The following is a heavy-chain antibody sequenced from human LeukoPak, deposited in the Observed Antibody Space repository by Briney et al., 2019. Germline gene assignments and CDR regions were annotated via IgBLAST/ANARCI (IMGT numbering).Heavy chain of an antibody. Sequence: PGGSLRLSCAASEFTVSSNYMSWVRQAPGKGLEWVSILYSDGTAHYADSVKGRFTISRDNSKNTLYLQMNSLRVDDTAVYYCARGGGYNSGLYFPIDCWGQGTLVTVSS. CDR2: LYSDGTA. CDR3: ARGGGYNSGLYFPIDC. CDR1: EFTVSSNY. D-gene: IGHD6-19*01. V-gene: IGHV3-53*01. J-gene: IGHJ4*02.